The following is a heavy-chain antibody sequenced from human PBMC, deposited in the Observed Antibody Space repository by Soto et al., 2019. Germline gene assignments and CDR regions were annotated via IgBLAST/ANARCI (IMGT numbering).Heavy chain of an antibody. J-gene: IGHJ6*02. Sequence: QVQLVESGGGVVQPGRSLRLSCAASGFTFSSYAMHWVRQAPGKGLEWVAVISYDGSNKYYADSVKGRFTISRDNSKNTQNLQMNSRRAEDTAVYYCARDYYRFNSGYGFSMDVWGQGTTVTVAS. V-gene: IGHV3-30-3*01. CDR3: ARDYYRFNSGYGFSMDV. CDR1: GFTFSSYA. D-gene: IGHD5-12*01. CDR2: ISYDGSNK.